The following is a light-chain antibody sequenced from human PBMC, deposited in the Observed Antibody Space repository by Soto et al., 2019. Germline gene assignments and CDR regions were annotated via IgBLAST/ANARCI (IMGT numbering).Light chain of an antibody. CDR3: QQRSNWPRT. Sequence: EIVLTQSPATLSLSPGERATLSCRASQSVGSYLGWYQQKLGQAPRLLIYDASNRATGIPARFSGSGSGTDFTLTISSLEPEDFAVYYCQQRSNWPRTFGQGTKVEIK. CDR1: QSVGSY. J-gene: IGKJ1*01. V-gene: IGKV3-11*01. CDR2: DAS.